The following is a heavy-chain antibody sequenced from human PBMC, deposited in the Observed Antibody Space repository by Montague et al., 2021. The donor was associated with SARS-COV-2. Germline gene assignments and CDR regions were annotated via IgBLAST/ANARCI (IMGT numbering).Heavy chain of an antibody. J-gene: IGHJ6*02. CDR2: IYYSGST. CDR3: ARQDDVLPVYYYYGLDV. Sequence: SETLSLTCTVSGGSISSSSYYWGWIRQPPGKGLEWIGSIYYSGSTYYNPSLKSRVTISVDTSKNQFSLKLSSVTAADTAVYYCARQDDVLPVYYYYGLDVWGQGTTVTVSS. V-gene: IGHV4-39*01. D-gene: IGHD3-9*01. CDR1: GGSISSSSYY.